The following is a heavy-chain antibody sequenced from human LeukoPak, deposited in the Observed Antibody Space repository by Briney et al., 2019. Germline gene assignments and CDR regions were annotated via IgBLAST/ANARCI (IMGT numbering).Heavy chain of an antibody. D-gene: IGHD3-22*01. Sequence: PGGSLRLSCAASGFTFSSYSMNWVRQAPGKGLEWVSSISSSSSYIYYADSVKGRFTISRDNAKNSLYLQMNSLRAEDTAVYYCARETDEGPNPYYYDSSGYSDYWGQGTLVTVSS. V-gene: IGHV3-21*01. CDR2: ISSSSSYI. CDR1: GFTFSSYS. CDR3: ARETDEGPNPYYYDSSGYSDY. J-gene: IGHJ4*02.